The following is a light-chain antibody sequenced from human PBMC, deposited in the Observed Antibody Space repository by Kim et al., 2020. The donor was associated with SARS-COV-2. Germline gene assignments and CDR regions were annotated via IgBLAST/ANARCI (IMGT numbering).Light chain of an antibody. J-gene: IGKJ4*01. V-gene: IGKV1-5*03. Sequence: DIQMTQSPSTLSASVGDRVTITCRASQSINSWLAWYQQKPGKAPKLLICKASTLESGVPPRFSGSGSGTEFTLTISSLQPDDFATYYCQQYNSYPLTFGGGTKVDIK. CDR2: KAS. CDR3: QQYNSYPLT. CDR1: QSINSW.